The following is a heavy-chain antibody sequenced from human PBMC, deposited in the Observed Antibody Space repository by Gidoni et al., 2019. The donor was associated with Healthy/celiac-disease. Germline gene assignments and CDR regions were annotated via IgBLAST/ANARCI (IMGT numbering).Heavy chain of an antibody. Sequence: EVQLVESGGGLVQPGRSLRLSCAASGFTFDDYAMHWVRQAPGKGLEWVSGISWNSGSIGYADSVKGRFTISRDNAKNSLYLQTNSLRAEDTALYYCAKGDANDYWGQGTLVTVSS. V-gene: IGHV3-9*01. CDR3: AKGDANDY. CDR1: GFTFDDYA. CDR2: ISWNSGSI. J-gene: IGHJ4*02.